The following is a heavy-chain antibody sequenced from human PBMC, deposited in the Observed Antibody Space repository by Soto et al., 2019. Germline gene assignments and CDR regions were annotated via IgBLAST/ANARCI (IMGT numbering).Heavy chain of an antibody. V-gene: IGHV4-61*01. Sequence: SETMSPTSTVAGGSVSSLSYYWTRLRQPRGKKLDWIGYVYYTGSTNYNPSLKSRVTISEDRFKNQFSLKLSSVSAADTAVYYCAREINKYGYYYDNSASYFDPWGQGTLVTGSS. CDR1: GGSVSSLSYY. CDR3: AREINKYGYYYDNSASYFDP. J-gene: IGHJ4*02. CDR2: VYYTGST. D-gene: IGHD3-22*01.